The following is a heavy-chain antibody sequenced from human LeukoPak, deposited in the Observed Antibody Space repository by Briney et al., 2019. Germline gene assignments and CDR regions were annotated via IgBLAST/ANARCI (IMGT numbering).Heavy chain of an antibody. CDR2: VSYDGSNK. V-gene: IGHV3-30*03. CDR3: ARVGYCSTPRCYWRAFDC. Sequence: PGGSLRLSCAASGFTFSSYGMHWVRQAPGKGLEWVAVVSYDGSNKYYGDSVSARFTISRDNSKNTLYLQMNSLRAEDTAVYYCARVGYCSTPRCYWRAFDCWGQGTLVTVSS. CDR1: GFTFSSYG. J-gene: IGHJ4*02. D-gene: IGHD2-2*01.